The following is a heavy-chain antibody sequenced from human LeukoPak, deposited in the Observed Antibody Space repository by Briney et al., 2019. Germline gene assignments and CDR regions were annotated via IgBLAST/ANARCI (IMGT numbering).Heavy chain of an antibody. CDR2: INSDGSRT. CDR1: GFTFSSYW. J-gene: IGHJ5*02. D-gene: IGHD2-21*01. CDR3: ARDPSAVGEGWFDP. V-gene: IGHV3-74*01. Sequence: PGGSLRLSCAASGFTFSSYWMHWVRQAPGKGLVWVSRINSDGSRTSYADSVKGRFTISRDNAKNTLYLQMNSLRAEDTAVYYCARDPSAVGEGWFDPWGQGTLVTVSS.